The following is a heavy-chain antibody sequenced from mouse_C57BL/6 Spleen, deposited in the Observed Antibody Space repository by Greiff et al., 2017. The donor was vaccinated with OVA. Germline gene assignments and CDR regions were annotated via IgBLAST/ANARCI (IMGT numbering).Heavy chain of an antibody. D-gene: IGHD1-1*01. Sequence: EVMLVESGGGLVQPGGSMKLSCVASGFTFSNYWMNWVRQSPEKGLEWVAQIRLKSDNYATHYAESVKGRFTISRDDSKSSVYLQMNNLRAEDTGIYYCTGGPHYYGSSLDYWGQGTTLTVSS. CDR2: IRLKSDNYAT. CDR1: GFTFSNYW. V-gene: IGHV6-3*01. J-gene: IGHJ2*01. CDR3: TGGPHYYGSSLDY.